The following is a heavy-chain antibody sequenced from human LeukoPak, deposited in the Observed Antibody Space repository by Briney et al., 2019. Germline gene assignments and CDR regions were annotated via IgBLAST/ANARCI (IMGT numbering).Heavy chain of an antibody. J-gene: IGHJ4*02. CDR1: GGSFTGSFSTYY. D-gene: IGHD1-14*01. CDR2: INHSGST. V-gene: IGHV4-34*01. CDR3: ARNGRYSVDY. Sequence: PSETLSLTCAVSGGSFTGSFSTYYWGWIRQPPGKGLEWIGEINHSGSTTYNPSLKSRVTISIDTSKNHFSLKLSSVTAADTAMYYCARNGRYSVDYWGQGTQVIVSS.